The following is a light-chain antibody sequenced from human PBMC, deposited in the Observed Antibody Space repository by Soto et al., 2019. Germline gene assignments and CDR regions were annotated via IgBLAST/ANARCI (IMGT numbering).Light chain of an antibody. CDR2: DDT. CDR3: QQRPNWPKP. Sequence: EIVLTQSPATLSLSPGERATLSFRASQSISSYLALYQQKAGQAPRLIIFDDTKRALGITARLSGSGSGTDFTLTISRLEPEDFALYYCQQRPNWPKPXGHGTKVDIK. J-gene: IGKJ1*01. CDR1: QSISSY. V-gene: IGKV3-11*01.